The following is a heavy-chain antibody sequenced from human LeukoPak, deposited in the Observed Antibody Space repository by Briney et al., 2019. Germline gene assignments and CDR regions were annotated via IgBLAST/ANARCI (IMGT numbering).Heavy chain of an antibody. D-gene: IGHD3-22*01. Sequence: PSQTLSLTCTVSGGSISSGDYYWSWIRRPPGKGLEWIGYIYYSGSTYYNPSLKSRVTISVDTSKNQFSLKLSSVTAADTAVYYCASSHYYDSSGYYWGFDYWGQGTLVTVSS. J-gene: IGHJ4*02. CDR2: IYYSGST. CDR1: GGSISSGDYY. V-gene: IGHV4-30-4*01. CDR3: ASSHYYDSSGYYWGFDY.